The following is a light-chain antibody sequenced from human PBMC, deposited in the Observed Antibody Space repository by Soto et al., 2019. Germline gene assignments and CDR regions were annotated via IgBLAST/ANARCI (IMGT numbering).Light chain of an antibody. Sequence: EIVLTQSPATLSLSPGERATLSCRASQSVATYVAWYQQKPGQAPRLLIYDAFNRATGTPARFSGSGSGTDFTLTINRLEPEDFAVYYCQQYHNTPITFGQGTRLEIK. CDR2: DAF. J-gene: IGKJ5*01. CDR1: QSVATY. CDR3: QQYHNTPIT. V-gene: IGKV3-11*01.